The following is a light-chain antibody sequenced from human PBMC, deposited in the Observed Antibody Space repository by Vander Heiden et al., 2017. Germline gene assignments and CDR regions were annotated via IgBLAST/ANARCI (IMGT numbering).Light chain of an antibody. CDR1: SSDVGSYNL. V-gene: IGLV2-23*02. CDR2: EVS. J-gene: IGLJ1*01. Sequence: QSALPQPPSVSGSPGQSITISCTGTSSDVGSYNLVSWYQQHPGKAPKLMIYEVSKRPSGVSNRFSGSKSGNTASLTISGLQAEDEADYYCCSYAGSSTLYVFGTGTKVTVL. CDR3: CSYAGSSTLYV.